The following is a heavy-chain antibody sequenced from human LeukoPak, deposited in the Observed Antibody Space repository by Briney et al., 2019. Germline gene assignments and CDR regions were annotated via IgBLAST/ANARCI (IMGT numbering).Heavy chain of an antibody. CDR3: ARLNYGDYVPNWFDP. J-gene: IGHJ5*02. CDR1: GGSISSYY. D-gene: IGHD4-17*01. V-gene: IGHV4-59*08. Sequence: SETLSLTCTVSGGSISSYYWSWIRQPPGKGLEWIGYIYYSGSTNYNPSLKSRVTISVDTSKNQFSLKLSSVTAADTAVYYCARLNYGDYVPNWFDPRGQGTLVIVSS. CDR2: IYYSGST.